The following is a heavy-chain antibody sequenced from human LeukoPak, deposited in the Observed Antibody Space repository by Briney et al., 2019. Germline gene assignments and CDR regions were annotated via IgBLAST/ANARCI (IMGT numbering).Heavy chain of an antibody. CDR1: GGTFSSYA. Sequence: VASVKVSCKASGGTFSSYAISWVRQAPGQGLEWMGRIIPIFGTANYAQKFQGRVTITTDESTSTAYMELSSLRSEDTAVYYCARTKNSYTDINTAWFDPWGRGTLVTVSS. J-gene: IGHJ5*02. CDR2: IIPIFGTA. CDR3: ARTKNSYTDINTAWFDP. V-gene: IGHV1-69*05. D-gene: IGHD2-15*01.